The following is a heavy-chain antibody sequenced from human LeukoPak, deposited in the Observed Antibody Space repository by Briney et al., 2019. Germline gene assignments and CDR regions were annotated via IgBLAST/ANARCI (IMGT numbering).Heavy chain of an antibody. V-gene: IGHV3-48*03. CDR3: AAYYYDSSPKAV. Sequence: GGSLRLSCAASGFAFSTYEMNWVRQAPGKDLEWVSYISNSGSDTYYADSVKGRFTISRDNAKNSLYLQMNSLRAEDTAVYYCAAYYYDSSPKAVWGHGTMVTVSS. D-gene: IGHD3-22*01. J-gene: IGHJ3*01. CDR1: GFAFSTYE. CDR2: ISNSGSDT.